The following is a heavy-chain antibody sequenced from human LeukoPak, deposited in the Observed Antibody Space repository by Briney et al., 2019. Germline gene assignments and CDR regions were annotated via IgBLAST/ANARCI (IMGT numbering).Heavy chain of an antibody. CDR2: IYPGDSDT. Sequence: GESLKISCKGSGYSFTSYWIGWVRQMPGKGLEWMGIIYPGDSDTRYSPSFQGQVTISADKSISTAYLQWSSLKAPDTAMYYCARSEGHYDSSGYWISYFDYWGQGTLVTVSS. D-gene: IGHD3-22*01. V-gene: IGHV5-51*01. J-gene: IGHJ4*02. CDR1: GYSFTSYW. CDR3: ARSEGHYDSSGYWISYFDY.